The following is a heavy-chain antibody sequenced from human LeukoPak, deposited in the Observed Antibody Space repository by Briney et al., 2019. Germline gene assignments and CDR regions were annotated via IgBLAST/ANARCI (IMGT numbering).Heavy chain of an antibody. CDR1: GGSFSGYY. D-gene: IGHD4-17*01. V-gene: IGHV4-34*01. Sequence: PSETLSLTCAVYGGSFSGYYWSWIRQPPGKGLEWIGEINHSGSTNYNPSLKSRVTMSVDTSKNQFSLKLSSVTAADTAVYYCARSDYGDYVDYWGQGTLVTVSS. J-gene: IGHJ4*02. CDR3: ARSDYGDYVDY. CDR2: INHSGST.